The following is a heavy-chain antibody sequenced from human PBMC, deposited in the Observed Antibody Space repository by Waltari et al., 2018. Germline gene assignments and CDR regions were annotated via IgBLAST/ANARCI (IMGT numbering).Heavy chain of an antibody. D-gene: IGHD3-10*01. CDR2: INPNSGDT. Sequence: QVQLVQSAAEVKKPGASVKVSCKASGYTFSGYSLHWVRQAPGQGLEWMGWINPNSGDTKYAQKFQGRVTMTRGTSISTAYMELDWLRSDDTAVYYCARVSSRGSGIYPGYSFDIWGQGTMVTVSS. CDR3: ARVSSRGSGIYPGYSFDI. V-gene: IGHV1-2*02. J-gene: IGHJ3*02. CDR1: GYTFSGYS.